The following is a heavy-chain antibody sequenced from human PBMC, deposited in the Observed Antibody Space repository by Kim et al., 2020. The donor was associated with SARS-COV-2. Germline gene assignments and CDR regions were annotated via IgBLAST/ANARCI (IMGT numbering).Heavy chain of an antibody. V-gene: IGHV3-21*01. Sequence: GGSLRLSCAASGFTFSSYSMNWVRQAPGKGLEWVSSISSSSSYIYYADSVKGRFTISRDNAKNSLYLQMNSLRAEDTAVYYCAREFPEVAAAADLSWFDPWGQGTLVTVSS. CDR2: ISSSSSYI. D-gene: IGHD6-13*01. CDR3: AREFPEVAAAADLSWFDP. J-gene: IGHJ5*02. CDR1: GFTFSSYS.